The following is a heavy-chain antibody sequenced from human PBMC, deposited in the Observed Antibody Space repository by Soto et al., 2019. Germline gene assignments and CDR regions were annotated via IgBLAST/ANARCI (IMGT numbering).Heavy chain of an antibody. J-gene: IGHJ6*02. V-gene: IGHV1-18*01. CDR3: ARMGDVPYYYYGLDV. CDR1: GYSFTRYG. D-gene: IGHD3-16*01. CDR2: ISGYNANT. Sequence: QVQLVQSGAEVKKPGASVKVSCKASGYSFTRYGISWVRQAPGQGPEWMGWISGYNANTNYPENLQGRVTMTTDTSTSTAYMEVRNLISDDTAVYYCARMGDVPYYYYGLDVWGQGTTVTVSS.